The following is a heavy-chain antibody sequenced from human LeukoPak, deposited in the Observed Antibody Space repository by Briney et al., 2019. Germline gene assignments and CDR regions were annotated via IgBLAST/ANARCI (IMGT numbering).Heavy chain of an antibody. CDR1: GFTFSSYS. J-gene: IGHJ4*02. V-gene: IGHV3-21*01. D-gene: IGHD6-19*01. Sequence: PGGSLRLSCAASGFTFSSYSMNWVRQAPGKGLEWVSSISSSSYIYYADSVKGRFTISRDNAKNPLYLQMNSLRAEDTAVYYCARKGIAVAGTRGYYFDYWGQGTLVTVSS. CDR3: ARKGIAVAGTRGYYFDY. CDR2: ISSSSYI.